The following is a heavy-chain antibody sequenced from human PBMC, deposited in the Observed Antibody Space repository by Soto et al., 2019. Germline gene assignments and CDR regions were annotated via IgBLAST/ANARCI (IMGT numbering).Heavy chain of an antibody. Sequence: GASVKVSCKASGYTFTRSGISWVRQAPGQGLEWMGWISTYNGDTNYVQTFQGRVTMTTDTSTSTVHMEVRSLRSDDTAVYYCAREGVAPYYYYGMDVWGQGTPVTVSS. J-gene: IGHJ6*02. D-gene: IGHD5-12*01. CDR1: GYTFTRSG. V-gene: IGHV1-18*01. CDR2: ISTYNGDT. CDR3: AREGVAPYYYYGMDV.